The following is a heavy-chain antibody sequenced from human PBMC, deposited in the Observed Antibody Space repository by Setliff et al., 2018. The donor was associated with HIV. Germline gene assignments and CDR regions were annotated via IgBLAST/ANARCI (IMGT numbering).Heavy chain of an antibody. CDR2: IRSKADKYAT. CDR1: GFTFSGAE. J-gene: IGHJ5*02. D-gene: IGHD2-8*01. Sequence: GESLKISCAASGFTFSGAEIHWVRQASGKGLEWVGRIRSKADKYATDYGASAKGRFIISRDDSKKTAYLQMSSLRAEDTAMYYCLLPCTSGWHNWADPWGQGTLVTVPQ. CDR3: LLPCTSGWHNWADP. V-gene: IGHV3-73*01.